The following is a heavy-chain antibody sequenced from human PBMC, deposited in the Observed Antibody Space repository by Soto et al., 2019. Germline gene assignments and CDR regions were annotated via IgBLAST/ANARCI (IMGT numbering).Heavy chain of an antibody. J-gene: IGHJ4*02. CDR2: MYITGST. CDR3: ARNAIFGVVTGLDY. D-gene: IGHD3-3*01. Sequence: QVQLQESGPGLVRPSETLSLTCTVSGASISSMSHYWSWIRQSPGKGLEWIGYMYITGSTNYNPTLKSRRAISPDTSKNPLSLKLSSVTAADTGVYYWARNAIFGVVTGLDYWGKGSLVTVSP. CDR1: GASISSMSHY. V-gene: IGHV4-61*01.